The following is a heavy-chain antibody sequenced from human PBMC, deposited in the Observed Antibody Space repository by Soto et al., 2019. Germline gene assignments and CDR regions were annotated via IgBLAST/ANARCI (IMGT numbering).Heavy chain of an antibody. CDR2: IIGIGDTA. CDR1: GFTFRNYG. V-gene: IGHV3-23*01. Sequence: EVQLLEAGGGLVQPGESLRLSFAASGFTFRNYGMSWVRQAPGKCLEWLSAIIGIGDTAYYADSVRGRFTISRDNSKNTLYLQLNDLGAEDTAIYYCAKDYDYGDSLPFDYWGQGTLVTVSS. D-gene: IGHD4-17*01. CDR3: AKDYDYGDSLPFDY. J-gene: IGHJ4*02.